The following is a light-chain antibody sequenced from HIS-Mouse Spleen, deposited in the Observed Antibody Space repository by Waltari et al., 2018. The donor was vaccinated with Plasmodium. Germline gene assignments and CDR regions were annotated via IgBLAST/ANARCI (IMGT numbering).Light chain of an antibody. CDR1: ALPKKY. Sequence: SYELTQPPSVSVSPGQTARITCSGDALPKKYAYWYQQKSGQAPVLVIYEDSKRPSGIPEGFSGSSSGTMATGTISGAQVEDEADYYCYSTDSSGNHRVFGGGTKLTVL. CDR3: YSTDSSGNHRV. J-gene: IGLJ3*02. V-gene: IGLV3-10*01. CDR2: EDS.